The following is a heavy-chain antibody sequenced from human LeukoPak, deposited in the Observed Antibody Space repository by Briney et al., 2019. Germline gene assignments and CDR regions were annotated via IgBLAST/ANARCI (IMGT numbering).Heavy chain of an antibody. CDR3: ARHLAIYCSGGSCYSHDAFDI. CDR2: IYYSGST. J-gene: IGHJ3*02. D-gene: IGHD2-15*01. Sequence: PSETLSLTCTVSGGSISSYYWSWIRQPPGKGLEWIGYIYYSGSTNYNPSLKSRVTISVDTSKNQFSLKLSSVTAADTAVYYCARHLAIYCSGGSCYSHDAFDIWGQGTMVTVSS. V-gene: IGHV4-59*08. CDR1: GGSISSYY.